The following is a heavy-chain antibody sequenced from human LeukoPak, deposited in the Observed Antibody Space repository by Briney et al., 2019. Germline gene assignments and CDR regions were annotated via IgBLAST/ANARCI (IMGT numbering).Heavy chain of an antibody. CDR1: GGTFSSYA. D-gene: IGHD2-15*01. CDR2: INPSGGTT. Sequence: ASVKVSCEASGGTFSSYAISWVRQAPGQGLEWMGIINPSGGTTNYAQKFQGRVTMTRDTSTSTVYMELSSLRADGTAVYYSARASGIVVVVAATLDYWGQGTLVTVSS. J-gene: IGHJ4*02. CDR3: ARASGIVVVVAATLDY. V-gene: IGHV1-46*01.